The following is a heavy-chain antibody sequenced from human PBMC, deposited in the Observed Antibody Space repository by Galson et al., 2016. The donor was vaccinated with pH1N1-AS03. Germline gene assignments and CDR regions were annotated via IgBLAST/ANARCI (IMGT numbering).Heavy chain of an antibody. CDR1: GLTVSTNY. CDR3: ARRSRDDGSGYYTDYDYFDL. D-gene: IGHD3-22*01. Sequence: SLRLSCAASGLTVSTNYMSWVRQAPGKGLEWVANIKHDGGEKYYVDSVKGRFTISRDNAKNSLYLQMNSLRLEDTAVYFCARRSRDDGSGYYTDYDYFDLWGQGTLVTVSS. CDR2: IKHDGGEK. V-gene: IGHV3-7*03. J-gene: IGHJ4*02.